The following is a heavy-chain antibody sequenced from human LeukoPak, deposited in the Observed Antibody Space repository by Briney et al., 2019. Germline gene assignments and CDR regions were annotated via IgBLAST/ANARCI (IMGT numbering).Heavy chain of an antibody. D-gene: IGHD6-19*01. Sequence: KSSETLSLTCTVSGDSISGSSYYWGWIRQPPGKGLEWIGSIYYSGSTYYNPSLKSRVTISVDTSKNQFSLKLSSVTAADTAVYYCSRLVSSGWLDYYYYYMDVWGKGTTVTVSS. CDR2: IYYSGST. V-gene: IGHV4-39*01. CDR3: SRLVSSGWLDYYYYYMDV. CDR1: GDSISGSSYY. J-gene: IGHJ6*03.